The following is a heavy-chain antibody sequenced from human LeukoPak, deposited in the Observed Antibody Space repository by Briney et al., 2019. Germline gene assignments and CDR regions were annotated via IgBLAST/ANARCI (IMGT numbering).Heavy chain of an antibody. Sequence: GGSLRLSCAASGFTFSSYSMNWVRQAPGKGLEWVSSISSSSSYIYYADSVKGRFTISRDNAKNSLYLQMNSLRAEDTAVYYCARDPYCSGASCYSGAGYWGQGTLVTVSS. D-gene: IGHD2-15*01. CDR2: ISSSSSYI. J-gene: IGHJ4*02. CDR1: GFTFSSYS. V-gene: IGHV3-21*01. CDR3: ARDPYCSGASCYSGAGY.